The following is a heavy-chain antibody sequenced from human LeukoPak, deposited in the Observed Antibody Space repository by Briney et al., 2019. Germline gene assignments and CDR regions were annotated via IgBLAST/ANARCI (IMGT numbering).Heavy chain of an antibody. CDR1: GFTFSSYA. J-gene: IGHJ3*02. CDR2: ISGSGGST. V-gene: IGHV3-23*01. CDR3: AKLPYCSGGSCYGSFDT. Sequence: PGGSLRLSCAASGFTFSSYAMSWVRQAPGKGLEWVSAISGSGGSTYYADSVKGRFTISRDNSKNTLYLQMNSLRAEDTAVYYCAKLPYCSGGSCYGSFDTWGQGTMVTVSS. D-gene: IGHD2-15*01.